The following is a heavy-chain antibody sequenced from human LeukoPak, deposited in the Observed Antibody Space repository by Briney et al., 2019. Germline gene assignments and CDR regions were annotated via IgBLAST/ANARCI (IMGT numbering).Heavy chain of an antibody. D-gene: IGHD2-2*01. J-gene: IGHJ4*02. Sequence: SVKISCKASGGSFSNYVITWVRQAPGQGLEWMGRIIPVLGVSNFAQKFQGRVTITTDESTSTAYMELSSLRSEDTAVYYCARDPPEGYCSSTSCSHSGFFDYWGQGTLVTVSS. CDR2: IIPVLGVS. CDR1: GGSFSNYV. CDR3: ARDPPEGYCSSTSCSHSGFFDY. V-gene: IGHV1-69*04.